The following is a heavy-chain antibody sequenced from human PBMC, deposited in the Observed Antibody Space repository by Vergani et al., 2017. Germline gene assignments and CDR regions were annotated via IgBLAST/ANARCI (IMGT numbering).Heavy chain of an antibody. D-gene: IGHD6-19*01. Sequence: QVQLVESGGGLVKPGGSLRLSCAASGFTFSSYGMHWVRQAPGKGLEWVAVISYDGSNKYYADSVKGRFTISRDNSKNTLYLQMNSLRAEDTAVYYCAKEDSSGWYAAVDYWGQGTLVTVSS. CDR3: AKEDSSGWYAAVDY. V-gene: IGHV3-30*18. CDR1: GFTFSSYG. CDR2: ISYDGSNK. J-gene: IGHJ4*02.